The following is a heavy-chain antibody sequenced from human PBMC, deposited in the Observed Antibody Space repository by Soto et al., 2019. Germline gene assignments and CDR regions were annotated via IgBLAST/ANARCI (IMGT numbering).Heavy chain of an antibody. CDR2: INPSGGST. V-gene: IGHV1-46*01. D-gene: IGHD3-9*01. Sequence: ASVKVSCKASGYTFTSYYMRWVRQAPGQGLEWMGIINPSGGSTSYAQKFQGRVTMTRDTSTSTVYMELSSLRSEDTAVYYCAIEREGGILSGFDAFDIWGQGTMVTVSS. CDR3: AIEREGGILSGFDAFDI. CDR1: GYTFTSYY. J-gene: IGHJ3*02.